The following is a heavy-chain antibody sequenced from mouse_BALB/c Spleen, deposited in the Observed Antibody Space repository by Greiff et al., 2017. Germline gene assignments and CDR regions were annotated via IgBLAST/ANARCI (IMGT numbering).Heavy chain of an antibody. V-gene: IGHV1-7*01. D-gene: IGHD3-3*01. CDR3: ARGRGRGDY. J-gene: IGHJ2*01. CDR2: INPSTGYT. Sequence: VQLQQSGAELAKPGASVKMSCKASGYTFTSYWMHWVKQRPGQGLEWIGYINPSTGYTEYNQKFKDKATLTADKSSSTAYMQLSSLTSEDAAVYYCARGRGRGDYWGQGTTLTVSS. CDR1: GYTFTSYW.